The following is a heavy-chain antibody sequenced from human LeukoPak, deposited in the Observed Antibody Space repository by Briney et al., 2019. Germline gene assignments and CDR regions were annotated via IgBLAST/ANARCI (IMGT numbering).Heavy chain of an antibody. CDR3: ARGDDYGGAFDI. D-gene: IGHD4-23*01. V-gene: IGHV5-10-1*01. J-gene: IGHJ3*02. CDR1: GYSFTNYW. Sequence: GESLKISCKGSGYSFTNYWISWVRQMPGKGLEWMGRIDPSDSSTNYSPSFQGHVTISAVESISTAYLQWRSLKASDTAMYYCARGDDYGGAFDIWGQGTMVTVSS. CDR2: IDPSDSST.